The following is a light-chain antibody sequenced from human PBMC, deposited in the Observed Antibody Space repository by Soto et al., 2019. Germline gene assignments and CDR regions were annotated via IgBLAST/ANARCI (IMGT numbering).Light chain of an antibody. CDR1: SSDVGDYNY. J-gene: IGLJ2*01. Sequence: QSALTQPPSAYGSPGQSVTISCTGTSSDVGDYNYVSWYQQHPGKAPKLMIYEVSKRPSGVPDRFSGSKSGNTASLTLSGLQAEDEADYYCSSYAGSNNWVVFGGGTKLTVL. V-gene: IGLV2-8*01. CDR2: EVS. CDR3: SSYAGSNNWVV.